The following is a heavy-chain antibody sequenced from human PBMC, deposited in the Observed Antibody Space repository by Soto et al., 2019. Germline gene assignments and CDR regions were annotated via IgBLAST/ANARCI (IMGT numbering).Heavy chain of an antibody. CDR3: AKATYYYGSGNDAFDI. D-gene: IGHD3-10*01. CDR1: GFTFSSYG. V-gene: IGHV3-30*18. CDR2: ISYDGSNK. Sequence: PGGSLRLSCAASGFTFSSYGMHWVRQAPGKGLEWVAVISYDGSNKYYADSVKGRFTISRDNSKNTLYLQMNSLRAEDTAVYYCAKATYYYGSGNDAFDIWGQGTMVTVSS. J-gene: IGHJ3*02.